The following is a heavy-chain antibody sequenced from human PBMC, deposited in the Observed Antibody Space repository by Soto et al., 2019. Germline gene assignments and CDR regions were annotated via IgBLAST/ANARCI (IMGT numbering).Heavy chain of an antibody. V-gene: IGHV4-31*03. CDR3: ARAGYSSSWSTYYFDY. D-gene: IGHD6-13*01. CDR2: IYYSGST. CDR1: GGSISSGGYY. Sequence: LSLTCTVSGGSISSGGYYWSWIRQHPGKGLEWIGYIYYSGSTYYNPSLKSRVTISVDTSKNQFSLKLSSVTAADTAVYYCARAGYSSSWSTYYFDYWGQGTLVTVSS. J-gene: IGHJ4*02.